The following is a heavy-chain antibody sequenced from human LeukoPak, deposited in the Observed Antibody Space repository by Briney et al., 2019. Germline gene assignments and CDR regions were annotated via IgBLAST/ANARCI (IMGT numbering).Heavy chain of an antibody. J-gene: IGHJ5*02. CDR3: ARGRKRYYDSSPLDP. D-gene: IGHD3-22*01. CDR2: ISAYNGNT. V-gene: IGHV1-18*01. Sequence: ASVKVSCKASGYTFTSYGISWVRQAPGQGLEWMGWISAYNGNTNYAQKLQGRVTMTTDTPTSTAYMELRSLRSDDTAVYYCARGRKRYYDSSPLDPWGQGTLVTVSS. CDR1: GYTFTSYG.